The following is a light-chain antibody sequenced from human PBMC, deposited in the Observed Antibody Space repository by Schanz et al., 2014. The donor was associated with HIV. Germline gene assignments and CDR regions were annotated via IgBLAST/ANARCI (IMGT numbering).Light chain of an antibody. V-gene: IGLV1-40*01. CDR2: GNT. CDR3: LSYDRSLSGPYV. Sequence: QSVLTQPPSVSGALGQRVTISCTGSRSNIGAGYDVHWYQQPPGTAPKLLIYGNTNRPSGVPDRFSGSKSGTSVSLAITGLQAEDEADYYCLSYDRSLSGPYVFGTGTKVTVL. J-gene: IGLJ1*01. CDR1: RSNIGAGYD.